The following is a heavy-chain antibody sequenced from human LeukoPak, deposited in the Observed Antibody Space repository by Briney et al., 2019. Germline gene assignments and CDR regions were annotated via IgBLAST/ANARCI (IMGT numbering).Heavy chain of an antibody. D-gene: IGHD3-22*01. Sequence: ASVKVSCKASGYTFTGYYMHWVRQAPGQGLEWMGWISAYNGNTNYAQKLQGRVTMTTDTSTSTAYMELRSLRSDDTAVYYCARLDYDSSGYFISYYYYYMDVWGKGTTVTVSS. CDR3: ARLDYDSSGYFISYYYYYMDV. J-gene: IGHJ6*03. V-gene: IGHV1-18*04. CDR2: ISAYNGNT. CDR1: GYTFTGYY.